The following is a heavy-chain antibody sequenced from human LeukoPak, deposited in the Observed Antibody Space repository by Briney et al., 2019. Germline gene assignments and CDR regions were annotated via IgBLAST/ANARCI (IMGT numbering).Heavy chain of an antibody. CDR2: VSRRSSFI. V-gene: IGHV3-21*01. CDR3: ARVSDAYDYFFDY. J-gene: IGHJ4*02. Sequence: PGGSLRLSCAASGFAFSSYSMNWVRQAPGKGLEWVSSVSRRSSFILYADSVQGRFTVSRDDAKDSLFLQMNSLRAEDTAVYYCARVSDAYDYFFDYWGQGTLVTVSS. CDR1: GFAFSSYS. D-gene: IGHD5-12*01.